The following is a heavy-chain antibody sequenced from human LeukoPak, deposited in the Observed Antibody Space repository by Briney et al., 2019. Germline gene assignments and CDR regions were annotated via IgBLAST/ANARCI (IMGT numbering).Heavy chain of an antibody. CDR1: GFTFSHAW. Sequence: GGSLRLSCAASGFTFSHAWMSWVRQAPGKGLEWVGRIKSKTDGGTTDYAAPVKGRFTISRDNSKNTLYLQMNSLRAEDTAVYYCAKPYGSGSYLTFDYWGQGTLVTVSS. CDR3: AKPYGSGSYLTFDY. J-gene: IGHJ4*02. V-gene: IGHV3-15*01. CDR2: IKSKTDGGTT. D-gene: IGHD3-10*01.